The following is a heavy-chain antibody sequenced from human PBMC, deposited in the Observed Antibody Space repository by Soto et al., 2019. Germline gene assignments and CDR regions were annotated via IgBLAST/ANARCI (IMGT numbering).Heavy chain of an antibody. V-gene: IGHV1-46*01. CDR1: GYTFTSYY. D-gene: IGHD5-18*01. CDR3: ATRDRGDTAMADYYYGMDV. J-gene: IGHJ6*02. CDR2: INPSGGST. Sequence: ASVKVSCKASGYTFTSYYMHWVRQAPGQGLEWMGIINPSGGSTSYAQKFQGRVTMTRDTSTSTVYMELSSLRSEDTAVYYCATRDRGDTAMADYYYGMDVWGQGTNVTVSS.